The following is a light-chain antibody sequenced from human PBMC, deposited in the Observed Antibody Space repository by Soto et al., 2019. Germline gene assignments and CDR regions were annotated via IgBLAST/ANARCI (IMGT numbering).Light chain of an antibody. CDR2: GGS. J-gene: IGKJ5*01. CDR1: QSIDSKY. Sequence: EIVLTQSPGTLALSPGERATLSCRASQSIDSKYFSWYQQKPGQAPRLLIYGGSRRATGVPDRFSGAGSGTDFTRTISRLEPEDFAVFYCQQYAFSPRNFGQGTRLQIK. V-gene: IGKV3-20*01. CDR3: QQYAFSPRN.